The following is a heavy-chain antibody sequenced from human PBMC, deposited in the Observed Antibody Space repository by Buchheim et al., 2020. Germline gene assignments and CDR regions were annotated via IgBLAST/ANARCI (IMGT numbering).Heavy chain of an antibody. Sequence: QVQLQESGPGLVKPSGTLSLTCAVSGGSISSSNWWSWVRQPPGKGLEWIGDIYHSGSTNYNPSLKRRVTIAVDKSKNQFSLKLSSVTAADTAGYYCARADKDYAVGDYYYGMDVWGQGT. CDR3: ARADKDYAVGDYYYGMDV. J-gene: IGHJ6*02. V-gene: IGHV4-4*02. D-gene: IGHD4-17*01. CDR1: GGSISSSNW. CDR2: IYHSGST.